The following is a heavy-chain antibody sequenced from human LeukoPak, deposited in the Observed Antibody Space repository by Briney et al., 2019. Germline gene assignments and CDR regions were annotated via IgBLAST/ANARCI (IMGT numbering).Heavy chain of an antibody. J-gene: IGHJ6*04. Sequence: SVKVSCKASGGTFSSYAISWVRQAPGQGLEWMGGIIPIFGTANYAQKFQGRVTITADESTSTAYMELSSLRSEDTAVYYCARDILRGIVVVPAVNYYYYYGMDVWGKGTTVTVSS. CDR3: ARDILRGIVVVPAVNYYYYYGMDV. V-gene: IGHV1-69*01. CDR1: GGTFSSYA. D-gene: IGHD2-2*01. CDR2: IIPIFGTA.